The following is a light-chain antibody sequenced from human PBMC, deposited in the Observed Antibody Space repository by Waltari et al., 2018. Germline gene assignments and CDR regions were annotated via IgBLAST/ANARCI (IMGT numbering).Light chain of an antibody. Sequence: DIVMTQSPLSLPVTPGEPASISCRSSQSLLHSNGYNYLDWYLQKPGQSPQLLIYLGSNRGAGFPDRFSGSGSGTDFTLKISRVEAEDVGVYDCMQALQTPLTFGGGTKVEIK. J-gene: IGKJ4*01. CDR3: MQALQTPLT. V-gene: IGKV2-28*01. CDR2: LGS. CDR1: QSLLHSNGYNY.